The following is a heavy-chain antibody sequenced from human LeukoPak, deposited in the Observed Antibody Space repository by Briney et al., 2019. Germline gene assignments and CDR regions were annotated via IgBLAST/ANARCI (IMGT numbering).Heavy chain of an antibody. D-gene: IGHD6-13*01. CDR3: ANNQGIAAAGTDY. V-gene: IGHV3-23*01. CDR2: ISGSGGST. CDR1: GFTVSNSD. Sequence: GGSLRLSCEASGFTVSNSDMSWVRQAPGKGLEWVSAISGSGGSTYYTDSVKGRFTISRDNSKNTLYLQMNSLRAEDTAIYYCANNQGIAAAGTDYWGQGALVTVSS. J-gene: IGHJ4*02.